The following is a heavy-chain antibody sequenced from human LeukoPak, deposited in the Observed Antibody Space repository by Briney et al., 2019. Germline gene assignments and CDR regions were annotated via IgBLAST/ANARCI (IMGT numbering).Heavy chain of an antibody. V-gene: IGHV3-53*01. CDR2: IYSGGST. J-gene: IGHJ4*02. CDR3: ARGVDY. Sequence: PGGSLRLSCAASGFTFSSYEMTWVRQAPGKGLEWVSVIYSGGSTYYADSVKGRYTISRDNSKNTLYLKMNSLRDEDTAVYYCARGVDYWGQGTLVTVSS. CDR1: GFTFSSYE.